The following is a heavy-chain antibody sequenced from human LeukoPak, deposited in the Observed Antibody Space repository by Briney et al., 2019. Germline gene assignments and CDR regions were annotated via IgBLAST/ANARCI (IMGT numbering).Heavy chain of an antibody. CDR1: GGSISSSNW. CDR3: AREEPYSSGWRSYYFDY. D-gene: IGHD6-19*01. Sequence: SETLSLTCAVSGGSISSSNWWSWVRQPSGKGLEWIGEIYHSGSTNYNPSLKSRVTISVDKSKNQFSLKLSSVTAADTAVYYCAREEPYSSGWRSYYFDYWGQGTLVTVSS. J-gene: IGHJ4*02. V-gene: IGHV4-4*02. CDR2: IYHSGST.